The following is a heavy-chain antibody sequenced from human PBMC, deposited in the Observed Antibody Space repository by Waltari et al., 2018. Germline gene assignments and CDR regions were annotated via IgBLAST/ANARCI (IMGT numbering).Heavy chain of an antibody. CDR2: IKSKTDGGTT. D-gene: IGHD2-2*01. J-gene: IGHJ4*02. CDR3: TTAPGGVVVPAATFDY. Sequence: GLEWVGRIKSKTDGGTTDYAAPVKGRFTISRDDSKNTLYLQMNSLKTEDTAVYYCTTAPGGVVVPAATFDYWGQGTLVTVSS. V-gene: IGHV3-15*01.